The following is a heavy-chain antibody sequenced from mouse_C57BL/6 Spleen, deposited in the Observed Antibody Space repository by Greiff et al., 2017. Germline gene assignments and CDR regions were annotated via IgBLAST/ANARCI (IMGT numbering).Heavy chain of an antibody. CDR2: INPSSGYT. J-gene: IGHJ2*01. V-gene: IGHV1-4*01. CDR3: AREDSYYFDY. Sequence: QVQLKQSGAELARPGASVKMSCKASGYTFTSYTMHWVKQRPGQGLEWIGYINPSSGYTKYNQKFKDKATLTADKASSTAYMQLSSLTSEDSAVYYCAREDSYYFDYWGQGTTLTVSS. CDR1: GYTFTSYT.